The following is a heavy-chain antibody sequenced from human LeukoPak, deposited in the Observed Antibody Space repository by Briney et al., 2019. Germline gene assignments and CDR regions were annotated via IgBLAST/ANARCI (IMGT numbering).Heavy chain of an antibody. CDR3: AKDPGYCSGGSCYDANWFDP. V-gene: IGHV3-30*18. CDR1: GFTFSSYG. D-gene: IGHD2-15*01. J-gene: IGHJ5*02. Sequence: GGSLRLSCAASGFTFSSYGMHWVRQAPGKGLEWVAVISYDGNNKYYADSVKGRFTISRDNSKNTLYLQMNSLRAEDTAVYYCAKDPGYCSGGSCYDANWFDPWGQGTLVTVSS. CDR2: ISYDGNNK.